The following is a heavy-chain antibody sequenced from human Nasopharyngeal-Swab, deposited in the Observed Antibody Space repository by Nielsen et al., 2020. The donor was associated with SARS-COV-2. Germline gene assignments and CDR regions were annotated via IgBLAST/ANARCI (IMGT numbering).Heavy chain of an antibody. D-gene: IGHD2-15*01. Sequence: GGSLRLSCAASGFTFSSYAMNWVRQAPGKGLEWVSGITVIGRSPYYADSVKGRFTLSRDNAKNSLYLQMNYLRADDTAVYYCARDCGNCGSGGNCGFWGQGTLVTVSS. CDR3: ARDCGNCGSGGNCGF. J-gene: IGHJ4*02. V-gene: IGHV3-23*01. CDR2: ITVIGRSP. CDR1: GFTFSSYA.